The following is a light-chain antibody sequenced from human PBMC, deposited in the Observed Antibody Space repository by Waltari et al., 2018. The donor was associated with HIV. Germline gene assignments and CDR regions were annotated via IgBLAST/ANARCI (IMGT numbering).Light chain of an antibody. J-gene: IGLJ3*02. CDR1: SPNIGPGYD. CDR3: QSYDSSLSGWV. Sequence: QSVLTQPPPVSGGPGPRVTISCTGSSPNIGPGYDVHWYQQFPGTAPKVLIYANTNRPSGVPDRFSGSKSGYSASLVITGLQAEDDADYYCQSYDSSLSGWVFGGGTKLIVL. V-gene: IGLV1-40*01. CDR2: ANT.